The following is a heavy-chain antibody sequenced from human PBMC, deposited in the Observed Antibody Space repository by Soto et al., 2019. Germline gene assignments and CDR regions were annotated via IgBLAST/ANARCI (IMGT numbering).Heavy chain of an antibody. CDR2: IVDSGDRT. CDR3: AKRSWNTIPEYYWFDP. D-gene: IGHD1-1*01. Sequence: EVQLLESGGNLVQPGGSLRLSCAASGFAFSSYAMTWVRQAPGMGLEWVSAIVDSGDRTYYADSVKGRFTISRDNSKNTLYLQMNSLRAEDTAVYYCAKRSWNTIPEYYWFDPWGQGTLVAVSS. V-gene: IGHV3-23*01. CDR1: GFAFSSYA. J-gene: IGHJ5*02.